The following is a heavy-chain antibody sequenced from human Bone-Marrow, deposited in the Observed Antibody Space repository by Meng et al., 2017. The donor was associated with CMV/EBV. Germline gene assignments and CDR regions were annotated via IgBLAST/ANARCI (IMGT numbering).Heavy chain of an antibody. CDR2: IYWNDDK. J-gene: IGHJ5*02. CDR1: SGVG. V-gene: IGHV2-5*01. CDR3: AHREPVYYYDSSGANWFDP. D-gene: IGHD3-22*01. Sequence: SGVGVGWIRQPPGKALEWLALIYWNDDKRYSPSLKSRLTITKDTSKNQVVLTMTNMDPVDTATYYCAHREPVYYYDSSGANWFDPWGQGTLVTVSS.